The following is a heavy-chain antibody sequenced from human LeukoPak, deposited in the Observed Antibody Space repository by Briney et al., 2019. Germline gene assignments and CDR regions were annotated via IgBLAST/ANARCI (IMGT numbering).Heavy chain of an antibody. V-gene: IGHV4-30-4*01. CDR3: ARVVAAEPYYLDY. CDR1: GGSISSGDYY. J-gene: IGHJ4*02. D-gene: IGHD1-14*01. CDR2: IYYSGST. Sequence: NPSQTLSLTCTVSGGSISSGDYYWSWIRQPPGKGLEWIGYIYYSGSTYYNPSLKSRVTISVDTSKNQCSLKLSAVTAADTAVYYCARVVAAEPYYLDYWGQGTLVTVSS.